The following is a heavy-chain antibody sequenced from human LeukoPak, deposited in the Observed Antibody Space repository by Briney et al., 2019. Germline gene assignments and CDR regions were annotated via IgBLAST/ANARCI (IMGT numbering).Heavy chain of an antibody. CDR1: GFTFSSYG. V-gene: IGHV3-30*18. Sequence: GRSLRLSCAASGFTFSSYGMHWVRQAPGKGLEWVAVISYDGSNKYYADSVKGRFTISRDDSKSTLYLQMNSLRAEDTAVYYCANLLVGVPDYWGQGTLVTVSS. D-gene: IGHD1-26*01. CDR2: ISYDGSNK. CDR3: ANLLVGVPDY. J-gene: IGHJ4*02.